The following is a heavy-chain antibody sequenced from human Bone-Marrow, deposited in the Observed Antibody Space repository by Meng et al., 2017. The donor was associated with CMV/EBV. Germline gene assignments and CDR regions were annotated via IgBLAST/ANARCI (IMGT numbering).Heavy chain of an antibody. CDR2: FDPEDGET. J-gene: IGHJ4*02. CDR3: ATSLRWELGFDY. D-gene: IGHD4-23*01. CDR1: GHTLAESS. Sequence: SCKVSGHTLAESSMHWVRQAPGKGLEWMGGFDPEDGETIYAQKFQGRVTMTEDTSTDTAYTELSTLRSEDTAVYYCATSLRWELGFDYWGQGTLVTVSS. V-gene: IGHV1-24*01.